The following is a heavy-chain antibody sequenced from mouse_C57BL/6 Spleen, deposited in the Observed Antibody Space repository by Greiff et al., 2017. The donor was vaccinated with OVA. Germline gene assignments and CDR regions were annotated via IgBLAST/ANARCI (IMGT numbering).Heavy chain of an antibody. CDR2: INPSTGGT. CDR1: GYSFTGYY. Sequence: VHVKQSGPELVKPGASVKISCKASGYSFTGYYMNWVKQSPEKSLEWIGEINPSTGGTTYNQKFKAKATLTVDKSSSTAYMQLKSLTSEDSAVDYCARSRDYDGGAMDYWGQGTSVTVSS. V-gene: IGHV1-42*01. CDR3: ARSRDYDGGAMDY. J-gene: IGHJ4*01. D-gene: IGHD2-4*01.